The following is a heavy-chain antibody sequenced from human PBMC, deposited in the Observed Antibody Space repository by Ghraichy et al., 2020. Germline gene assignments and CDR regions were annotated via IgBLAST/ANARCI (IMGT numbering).Heavy chain of an antibody. CDR1: GGSISSYY. Sequence: SQTLSLTCTVSGGSISSYYWSWIRQPPGKGLEWIGYIYYSGSTNYNPSLKSRVTISVDTSKNQFSLKLSSVTAEDTAVYYCARMGGILGATQSTGFDYWGQGTLVTVSS. CDR2: IYYSGST. CDR3: ARMGGILGATQSTGFDY. V-gene: IGHV4-59*01. D-gene: IGHD1-26*01. J-gene: IGHJ4*02.